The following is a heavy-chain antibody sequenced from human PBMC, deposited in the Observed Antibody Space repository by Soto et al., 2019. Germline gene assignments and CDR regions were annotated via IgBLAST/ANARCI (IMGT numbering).Heavy chain of an antibody. Sequence: QVQLVQSGAEVKKPGASVKVSCKASGYTFTSYDINWVRQATGQGLEWMGWMNPNSGNTGFAQKFKGRVAMTRNTSISTAYMELSSLRSEDTAVYYCARGRSYGFPFDYWGQGTPVTVSS. CDR1: GYTFTSYD. D-gene: IGHD5-18*01. J-gene: IGHJ4*02. CDR3: ARGRSYGFPFDY. V-gene: IGHV1-8*01. CDR2: MNPNSGNT.